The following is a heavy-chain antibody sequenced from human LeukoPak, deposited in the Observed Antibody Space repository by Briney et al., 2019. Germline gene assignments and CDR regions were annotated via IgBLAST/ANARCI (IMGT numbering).Heavy chain of an antibody. J-gene: IGHJ4*02. Sequence: ASVKVSCKASGYTFTSYYMHWVRQAPGQGLEWMGIINPSGGSTSYAQKFQGRVTMTRDMSTSTVYMELSSLRSEDTAVYYCARDLGYDSSGYYQGDYWGQGTLVTVSS. CDR2: INPSGGST. CDR1: GYTFTSYY. D-gene: IGHD3-22*01. V-gene: IGHV1-46*01. CDR3: ARDLGYDSSGYYQGDY.